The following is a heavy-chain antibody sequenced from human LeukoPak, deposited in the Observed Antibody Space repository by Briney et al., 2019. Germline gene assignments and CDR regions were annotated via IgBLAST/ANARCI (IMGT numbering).Heavy chain of an antibody. CDR1: GFTLSSYA. Sequence: GGSLRLSCAASGFTLSSYAMSWVRQASGKGLEWVSTISDSGGFTDYADSAKGRFTISRDNSKNTLYLQMNSLRAEDTAVYYCARWVWAAMAHEGGYFDYWGQGTLVTVSS. V-gene: IGHV3-23*01. CDR2: ISDSGGFT. CDR3: ARWVWAAMAHEGGYFDY. D-gene: IGHD5-18*01. J-gene: IGHJ4*02.